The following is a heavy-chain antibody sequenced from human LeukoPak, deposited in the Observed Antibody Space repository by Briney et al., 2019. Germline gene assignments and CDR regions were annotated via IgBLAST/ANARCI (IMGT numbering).Heavy chain of an antibody. J-gene: IGHJ3*02. CDR2: IKQDGSEK. CDR1: GFTFSSYW. CDR3: ARDPQGGNDAFDI. V-gene: IGHV3-7*01. Sequence: PGGSLRLSCAASGFTFSSYWTSWVRQVPGKGLEWVANIKQDGSEKYSVDSVKGRFTISRDNAKNSLYLQMNSLRAEDTAVYYCARDPQGGNDAFDIWGQGTMVTVSS. D-gene: IGHD4-23*01.